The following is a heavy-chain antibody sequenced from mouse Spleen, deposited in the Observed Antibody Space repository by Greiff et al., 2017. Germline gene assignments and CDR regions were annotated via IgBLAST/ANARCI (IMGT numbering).Heavy chain of an antibody. CDR3: ARGDYYGSSYEYYFDY. Sequence: QVQLQQSGAELARPGASLKLSCKASGYTFTSYGISWVKQRTGQGLEWIGEIYPRSGNTYYNEKFKGKATLTADKSSSTAYMELRSLTSEDSAVYFCARGDYYGSSYEYYFDYWGQGTTLTVSS. CDR1: GYTFTSYG. V-gene: IGHV1-81*01. J-gene: IGHJ2*01. D-gene: IGHD1-1*01. CDR2: IYPRSGNT.